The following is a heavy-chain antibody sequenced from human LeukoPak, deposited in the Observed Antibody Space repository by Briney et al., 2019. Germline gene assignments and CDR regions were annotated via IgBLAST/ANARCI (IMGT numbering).Heavy chain of an antibody. CDR3: ARAGWIITSAIDY. CDR1: GYSISRGYF. V-gene: IGHV4-38-2*01. D-gene: IGHD1-20*01. J-gene: IGHJ4*02. Sequence: SETLSLTCGVSGYSISRGYFWAWVRHSPGKGLAWIATIYHTGSAYYNPSLESRVTISADTSKNEFSLNLKSVTAADTAVYFCARAGWIITSAIDYWGQGTLVTVSS. CDR2: IYHTGSA.